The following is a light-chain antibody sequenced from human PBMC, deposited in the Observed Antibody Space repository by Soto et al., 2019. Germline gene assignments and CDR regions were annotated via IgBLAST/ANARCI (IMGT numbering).Light chain of an antibody. Sequence: DIVMTQSPLSLPVTLGQPASISCRSSQSLVYSDGNTYLNWFHQRPGQSPRRLIYKASNRDSGVPDRISGSGSVTDFTLKISTVEAEDVGVYYCMQGVQWPPTFGQGTKVDIK. CDR2: KAS. CDR1: QSLVYSDGNTY. CDR3: MQGVQWPPT. V-gene: IGKV2-30*01. J-gene: IGKJ1*01.